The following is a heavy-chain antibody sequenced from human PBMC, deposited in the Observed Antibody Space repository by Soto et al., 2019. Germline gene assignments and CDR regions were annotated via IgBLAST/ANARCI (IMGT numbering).Heavy chain of an antibody. CDR3: ARGREHYYDSSGYYTGGSGHGMDV. CDR2: INPNSGGT. Sequence: ASLKVSCKASGYTFTGYYMHWVRQAPGQGLEWMGWINPNSGGTNYAQKFQGRVTMTRDTSISTAYMELSRLRSDDTAVYYCARGREHYYDSSGYYTGGSGHGMDVWGQGTTVTVSS. D-gene: IGHD3-22*01. CDR1: GYTFTGYY. J-gene: IGHJ6*02. V-gene: IGHV1-2*02.